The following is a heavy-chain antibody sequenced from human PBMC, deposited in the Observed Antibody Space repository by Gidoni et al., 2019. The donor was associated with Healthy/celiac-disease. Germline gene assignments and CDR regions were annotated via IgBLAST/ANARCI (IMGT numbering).Heavy chain of an antibody. Sequence: EVQLVESGGGLVKPGGSLTLSCAASGFPFSSYTMNRVRQAPGKGLEWVSSISSSSSYIYYADSVKGRFTISRDNAKNSLYLQMNSLRAEDTAVYYCARDRKRIAVPKDRPGVLDYWGQGTLVTVSS. CDR2: ISSSSSYI. V-gene: IGHV3-21*01. J-gene: IGHJ4*02. CDR1: GFPFSSYT. D-gene: IGHD6-19*01. CDR3: ARDRKRIAVPKDRPGVLDY.